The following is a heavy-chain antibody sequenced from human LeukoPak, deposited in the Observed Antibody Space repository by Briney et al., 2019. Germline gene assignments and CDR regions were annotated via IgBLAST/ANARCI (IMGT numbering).Heavy chain of an antibody. Sequence: GESLKISCKGSGYTFSSHWIGWVRQMPGKGLEWMGVIYPTDSDTTYSPSFQGQVTISADKSISTAYLQWSSLKASDTAMYYCAKLGTNTYCSGGNCNLVGVFDIWGQGTMVTVSS. CDR3: AKLGTNTYCSGGNCNLVGVFDI. D-gene: IGHD2-15*01. CDR1: GYTFSSHW. CDR2: IYPTDSDT. J-gene: IGHJ3*02. V-gene: IGHV5-51*01.